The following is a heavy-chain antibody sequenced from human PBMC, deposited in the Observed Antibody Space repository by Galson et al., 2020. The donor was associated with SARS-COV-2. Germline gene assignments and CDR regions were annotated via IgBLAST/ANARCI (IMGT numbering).Heavy chain of an antibody. D-gene: IGHD3-3*01. CDR1: GFTFSSYG. CDR3: AKDLMSRGYYDFWSGYYGWYYYGMDV. V-gene: IGHV3-30*18. CDR2: ISYDGSNK. J-gene: IGHJ6*02. Sequence: SCAASGFTFSSYGMHWVRQAPGKGLEWVAVISYDGSNKYYADSVKGQFTISRDNSKNTLYLQINSLRAEDTAVYYCAKDLMSRGYYDFWSGYYGWYYYGMDVWGQGTTVTVSS.